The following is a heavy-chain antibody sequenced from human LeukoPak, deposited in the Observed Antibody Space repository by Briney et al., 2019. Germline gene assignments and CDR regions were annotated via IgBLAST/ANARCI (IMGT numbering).Heavy chain of an antibody. J-gene: IGHJ1*01. V-gene: IGHV3-7*03. Sequence: PGGSLRLSCAASGFTFSSYWMNWARQAPGKGLEWVASINHNGNVNYYVDSVKGRFTISRDNAQNSLYLQMNSLRAEDTAVYYCARANYGGNPRYFQHWGQGTLVTVSS. CDR1: GFTFSSYW. D-gene: IGHD4-23*01. CDR2: INHNGNVN. CDR3: ARANYGGNPRYFQH.